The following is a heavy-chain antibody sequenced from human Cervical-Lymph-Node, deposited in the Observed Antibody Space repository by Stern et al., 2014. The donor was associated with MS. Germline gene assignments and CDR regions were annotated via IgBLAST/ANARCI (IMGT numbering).Heavy chain of an antibody. J-gene: IGHJ3*02. CDR1: GYTFTGYY. CDR3: ARSLMTTVTTRFAFDI. CDR2: INPNSGGT. D-gene: IGHD4-17*01. Sequence: QVQLVQSGAEVKKPGASVKVSCKASGYTFTGYYIHWVRQAPGQGLEWMGRINPNSGGTNYAQQVQGRVTMTRDTSISTAYMEMSRLRSDDTAVYYCARSLMTTVTTRFAFDIWGQGTMVTVSS. V-gene: IGHV1-2*06.